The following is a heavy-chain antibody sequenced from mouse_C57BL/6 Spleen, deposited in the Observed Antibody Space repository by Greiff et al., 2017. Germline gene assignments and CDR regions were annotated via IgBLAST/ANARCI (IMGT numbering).Heavy chain of an antibody. V-gene: IGHV5-12*01. CDR2: ISNGGGST. J-gene: IGHJ4*01. D-gene: IGHD1-1*01. Sequence: EVKLVESGGGLVQPGGSLKLSCAASGFTFSDYYMYWVRQTPEKRLEWVAYISNGGGSTYYPDTVKGRFTISRDNAKNTLYLQMSRLKSEDTAMYYCARRHYYGSNAMDYWGQGTSVTVSS. CDR1: GFTFSDYY. CDR3: ARRHYYGSNAMDY.